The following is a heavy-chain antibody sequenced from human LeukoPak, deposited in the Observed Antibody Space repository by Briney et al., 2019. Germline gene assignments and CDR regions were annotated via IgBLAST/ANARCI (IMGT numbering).Heavy chain of an antibody. D-gene: IGHD6-13*01. J-gene: IGHJ4*02. CDR3: AGEGAASDLYYFDY. CDR1: GYSFTGYF. CDR2: INTHSGDT. V-gene: IGHV1-2*02. Sequence: ASVKVSCKASGYSFTGYFMHWVRQAPGQGLERMGWINTHSGDTDYAQKFQGRVTMSRDTSISTAYMELSSLRSDDTAVYYCAGEGAASDLYYFDYWGQGTLVIVSS.